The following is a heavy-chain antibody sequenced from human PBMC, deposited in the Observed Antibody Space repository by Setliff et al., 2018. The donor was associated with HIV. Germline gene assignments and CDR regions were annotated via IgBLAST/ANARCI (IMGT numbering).Heavy chain of an antibody. CDR1: GYSFTSYW. D-gene: IGHD1-26*01. Sequence: GESLKISCKGSGYSFTSYWIGWVRQMPGKGLEWMGIIYPGDSDTRYSPSFQGQVTISADRSITTAYLQWDSLKASDTAMYYCTRRRRAPGIEDLEAYWGQGTLVTVSS. CDR3: TRRRRAPGIEDLEAY. V-gene: IGHV5-51*01. CDR2: IYPGDSDT. J-gene: IGHJ4*02.